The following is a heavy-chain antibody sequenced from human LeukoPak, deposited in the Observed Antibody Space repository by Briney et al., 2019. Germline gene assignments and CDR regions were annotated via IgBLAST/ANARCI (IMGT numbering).Heavy chain of an antibody. CDR3: ARELWFANAPGSWLDP. CDR2: NYDSGST. J-gene: IGHJ5*02. Sequence: SETLSLTCTVSGGSIRSHYWNWIRQPPGKGLEWIGYNYDSGSTTSNPSLNSRVAISVDTSKNQFSLRLTSVTAADTAVYYCARELWFANAPGSWLDPWGQGTLVTVSS. D-gene: IGHD3-10*01. V-gene: IGHV4-59*11. CDR1: GGSIRSHY.